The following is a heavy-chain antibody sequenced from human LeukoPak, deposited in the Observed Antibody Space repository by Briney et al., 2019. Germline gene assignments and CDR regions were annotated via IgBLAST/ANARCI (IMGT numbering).Heavy chain of an antibody. V-gene: IGHV1-69*13. CDR1: GGTFSSYA. CDR3: ARIAAAGLNWFDP. CDR2: IIPIFGTA. J-gene: IGHJ5*02. D-gene: IGHD6-13*01. Sequence: GASVKVSCKASGGTFSSYAISWVRQAPGQGLEWMGGIIPIFGTANYAQKFQGRVTITADESTSTAYMELSSLRSEDTAVYYCARIAAAGLNWFDPWGQGTLVTVSS.